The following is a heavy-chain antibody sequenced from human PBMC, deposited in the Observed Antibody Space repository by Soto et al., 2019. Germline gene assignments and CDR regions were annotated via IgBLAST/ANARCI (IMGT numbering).Heavy chain of an antibody. CDR2: MHRNGGST. V-gene: IGHV3-20*04. Sequence: EVQLVESGGGVVRPGGSLRLACAVSGFSLDEYGMSWVRQAPGKGPEWVSGMHRNGGSTGYADSVKGRFTISRDDAKNSLYLQMNNLRAEDTAFYYCARDHRWGYEYGDYGDSWGHGTLVTVSS. CDR1: GFSLDEYG. D-gene: IGHD4-17*01. J-gene: IGHJ5*01. CDR3: ARDHRWGYEYGDYGDS.